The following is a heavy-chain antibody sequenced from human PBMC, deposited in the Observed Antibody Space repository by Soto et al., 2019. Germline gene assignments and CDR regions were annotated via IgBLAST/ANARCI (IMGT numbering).Heavy chain of an antibody. J-gene: IGHJ4*02. CDR1: GGSFSGYY. Sequence: SETLSLTCAVYGGSFSGYYWSWIRQPPGKGLEWIGEINHSGSTNYNPSLKSRVTISVDTSKNQFSLKLSSVTAADTAVYYCARVATVTTDYWGQGTLVTVSS. V-gene: IGHV4-34*01. CDR2: INHSGST. D-gene: IGHD4-17*01. CDR3: ARVATVTTDY.